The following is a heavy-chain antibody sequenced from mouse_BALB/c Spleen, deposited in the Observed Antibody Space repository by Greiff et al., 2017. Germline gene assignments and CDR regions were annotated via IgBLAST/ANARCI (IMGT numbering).Heavy chain of an antibody. J-gene: IGHJ4*01. CDR2: ISSGGSYT. V-gene: IGHV5-6-4*01. Sequence: EVKLVESGGGLVKPGGSLKLSCAASGFTFSSYTMSWVRQTPEKRLEWVATISSGGSYTYYPDSVKGRFTISRDNAKNTLYLQMSSLKSEDTAMYYCARQGGAIAMDYWGQGTSVTVSS. CDR3: ARQGGAIAMDY. CDR1: GFTFSSYT.